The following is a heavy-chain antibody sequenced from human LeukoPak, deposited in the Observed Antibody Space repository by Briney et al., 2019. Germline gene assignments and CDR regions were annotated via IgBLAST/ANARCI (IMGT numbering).Heavy chain of an antibody. D-gene: IGHD3-9*01. CDR2: IYSGCST. J-gene: IGHJ6*02. CDR1: GFTVSSNY. CDR3: ARERPHYAIFTGATTRYGMDV. V-gene: IGHV3-53*01. Sequence: GSSLRLSWAASGFTVSSNYMSWVRQAPGKGLELVSVIYSGCSTYYADSVKGRFTISRDNSKNTLYLQMNSLRAEDTAVYYCARERPHYAIFTGATTRYGMDVWGQGTTVTVSS.